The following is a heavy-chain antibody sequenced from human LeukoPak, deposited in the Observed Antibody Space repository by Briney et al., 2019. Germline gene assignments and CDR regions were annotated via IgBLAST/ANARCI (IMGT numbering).Heavy chain of an antibody. V-gene: IGHV4-31*03. D-gene: IGHD2-15*01. CDR1: GGSISSGGYY. CDR3: ARGGGGNLHFDY. CDR2: IYYSGST. J-gene: IGHJ4*02. Sequence: SETLSLTCTVSGGSISSGGYYWSWVRQHPGKGLEWIGYIYYSGSTYYNPSLKSRVTISVDTSKNQFSLKLSSVTAADTAVYYCARGGGGNLHFDYWGQGTLVTVSS.